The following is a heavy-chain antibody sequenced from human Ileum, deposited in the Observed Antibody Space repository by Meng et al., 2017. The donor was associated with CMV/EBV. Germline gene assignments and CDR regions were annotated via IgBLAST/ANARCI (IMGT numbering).Heavy chain of an antibody. CDR3: ARGGGIDF. D-gene: IGHD2-15*01. J-gene: IGHJ4*02. CDR1: SGCVTSGDYY. V-gene: IGHV4-61*08. Sequence: LTCTGSSGCVTSGDYYWSWIRQPPGKGLEWIGYIYYRGSTNYNPSLKSRVTISVGTSNNQFSLKLNSVTAADTAVYYCARGGGIDFWGQGTLVTVSS. CDR2: IYYRGST.